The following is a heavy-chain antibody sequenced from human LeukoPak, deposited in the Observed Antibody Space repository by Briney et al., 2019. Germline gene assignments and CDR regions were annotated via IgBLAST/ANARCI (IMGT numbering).Heavy chain of an antibody. V-gene: IGHV3-21*01. J-gene: IGHJ4*02. Sequence: GGSLRLSCAASGFTFSSYSMNWVRQAPGKGLEWVAAISTTSGNIYYADSVKGRFTISRDNAKNSLYLQMNSLRAEDTAVYYCAELGITMIGGVWGQGTLVTVSS. CDR3: AELGITMIGGV. D-gene: IGHD3-10*02. CDR1: GFTFSSYS. CDR2: ISTTSGNI.